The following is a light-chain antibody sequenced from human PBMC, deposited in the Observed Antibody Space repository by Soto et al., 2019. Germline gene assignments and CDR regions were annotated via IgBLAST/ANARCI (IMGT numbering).Light chain of an antibody. CDR2: DAS. Sequence: DIQMTQSPSSLSASVGDRVTITCQASQDISSYLNWYQQKPGKAPKLLIYDASNLETGVPSRFSGSGSGTXXXXTISSLQPEDIATYYCQQYDNLPPYTFGQGTKLEIK. CDR1: QDISSY. J-gene: IGKJ2*01. V-gene: IGKV1-33*01. CDR3: QQYDNLPPYT.